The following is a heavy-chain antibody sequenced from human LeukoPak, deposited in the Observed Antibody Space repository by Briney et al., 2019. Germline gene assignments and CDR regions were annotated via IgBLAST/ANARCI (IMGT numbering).Heavy chain of an antibody. CDR3: AKDIGRAYLNPDGMDV. Sequence: GRSLRLSCAASGFTFDDYAMHWVRQAPGKGLEWVSGISWNSGSIGYADSVKGRFTNSRDNAKNSLYLQMNSLRAEDTALYYCAKDIGRAYLNPDGMDVWGQGTTVTVSS. V-gene: IGHV3-9*01. J-gene: IGHJ6*02. D-gene: IGHD3-22*01. CDR2: ISWNSGSI. CDR1: GFTFDDYA.